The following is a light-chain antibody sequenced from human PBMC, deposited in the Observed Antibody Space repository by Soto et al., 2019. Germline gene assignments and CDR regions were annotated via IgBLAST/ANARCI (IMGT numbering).Light chain of an antibody. CDR1: QSISSSY. CDR2: GAS. V-gene: IGKV3-20*01. Sequence: EIVLTQSPGTLSLSPGERATLSCRASQSISSSYLAWYQQKPGQAPRLLVYGASSRATGIADRFSGSGSGTDFTLTISRLEPEDFVVYYCQQYGSSRTFGQGTKVEI. J-gene: IGKJ1*01. CDR3: QQYGSSRT.